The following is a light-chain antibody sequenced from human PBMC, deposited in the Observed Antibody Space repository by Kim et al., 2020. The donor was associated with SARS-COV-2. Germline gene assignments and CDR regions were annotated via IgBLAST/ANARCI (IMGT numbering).Light chain of an antibody. CDR2: RDS. CDR1: NIGSKN. V-gene: IGLV3-9*01. Sequence: SYELTQPLSVSVALGQTARITCGGNNIGSKNVHWYQQKPGQAPVLVIYRDSNRPSGIPERFSGSNSGNTATLTISRAQAGDEADYYCQVWDSSTAVFGGGPQLTFL. J-gene: IGLJ3*02. CDR3: QVWDSSTAV.